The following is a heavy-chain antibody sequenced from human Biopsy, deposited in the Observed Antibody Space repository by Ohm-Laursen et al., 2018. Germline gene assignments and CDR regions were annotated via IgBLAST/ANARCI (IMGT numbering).Heavy chain of an antibody. CDR2: IIPMFGPA. D-gene: IGHD3-22*01. J-gene: IGHJ4*02. CDR1: GGTFITYA. V-gene: IGHV1-69*13. Sequence: SVKVSCKASGGTFITYAFNWVRQAPGQGLEWMGGIIPMFGPASYAQKFQGRVTITADESTSTAYTELSSLRSEDTAVYYCARDFYDSSGARHQWGQGTLVTVSS. CDR3: ARDFYDSSGARHQ.